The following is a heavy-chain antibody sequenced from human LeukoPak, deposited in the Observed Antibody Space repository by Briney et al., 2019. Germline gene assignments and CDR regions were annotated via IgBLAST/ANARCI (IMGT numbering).Heavy chain of an antibody. D-gene: IGHD6-13*01. CDR2: ISSSGST. V-gene: IGHV4-61*02. CDR3: ARGVGYSSSWYNWFDP. J-gene: IGHJ5*02. Sequence: SQTLSLTCTVSGDSISSGDYYWSWIRQPAGKGLEWIGRISSSGSTNYNPSLKSRVTISVDTSKNQFSLKLSSVTAADTAVYYCARGVGYSSSWYNWFDPWGQGTLVTVSS. CDR1: GDSISSGDYY.